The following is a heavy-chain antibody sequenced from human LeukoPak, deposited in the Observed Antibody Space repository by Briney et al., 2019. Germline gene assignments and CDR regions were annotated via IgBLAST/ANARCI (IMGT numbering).Heavy chain of an antibody. D-gene: IGHD5-18*01. CDR3: AKEPWIHLWLGRSFDY. J-gene: IGHJ4*02. CDR2: TRYDGSNK. Sequence: PGGSLRLSCAASGFTFSSYGMHWVRQAPGKGLEWVAFTRYDGSNKYYADSVKGRFTISRDNSKNTLYLQMNSLRAEDTAVYYCAKEPWIHLWLGRSFDYWGQGTLVTVSS. CDR1: GFTFSSYG. V-gene: IGHV3-30*02.